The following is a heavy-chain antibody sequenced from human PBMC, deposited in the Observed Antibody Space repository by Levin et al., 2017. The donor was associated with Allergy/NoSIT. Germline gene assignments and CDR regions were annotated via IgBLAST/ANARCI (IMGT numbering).Heavy chain of an antibody. CDR2: ISSSSSFI. Sequence: PGGSLRLSCAASGFTFSGYNMNWVRQAPGKGLEWVSSISSSSSFIYYADSVKGRFTISRDNAKNSLYLQMNSLRAEDTAVYYCARMTGISDMDVWGKGTTVTVSS. V-gene: IGHV3-21*01. J-gene: IGHJ6*03. CDR1: GFTFSGYN. D-gene: IGHD6-13*01. CDR3: ARMTGISDMDV.